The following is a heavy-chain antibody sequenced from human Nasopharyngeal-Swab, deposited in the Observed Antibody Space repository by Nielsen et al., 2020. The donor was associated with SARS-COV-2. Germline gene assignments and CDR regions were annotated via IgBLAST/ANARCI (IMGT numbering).Heavy chain of an antibody. CDR3: ARDRRSAGYDILTGYSNYYGMDV. CDR2: ISVYNGNT. Sequence: ASVKVSCKASGYTFTSYGISWVRQAPGQGLEWMGWISVYNGNTNYAQKLQGRVTMTTDTSTSTAYMELRSLRSDDTAVYYCARDRRSAGYDILTGYSNYYGMDVWGQGTTVTVSS. D-gene: IGHD3-9*01. CDR1: GYTFTSYG. V-gene: IGHV1-18*01. J-gene: IGHJ6*02.